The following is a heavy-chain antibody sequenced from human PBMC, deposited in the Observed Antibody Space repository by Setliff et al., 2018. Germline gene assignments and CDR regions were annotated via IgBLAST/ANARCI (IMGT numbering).Heavy chain of an antibody. V-gene: IGHV1-69*05. D-gene: IGHD2-2*01. J-gene: IGHJ3*02. CDR1: GGTFSSYG. CDR3: ARGEVSVVIAPAASVFDI. Sequence: SVKVSCKASGGTFSSYGISWVRQAPGQGLEWLGGTIPNFGTTNYAQEFQGRVTIITDESTSTAYMELRGLRSDDTAVYYCARGEVSVVIAPAASVFDIWGQGTMVTVSS. CDR2: TIPNFGTT.